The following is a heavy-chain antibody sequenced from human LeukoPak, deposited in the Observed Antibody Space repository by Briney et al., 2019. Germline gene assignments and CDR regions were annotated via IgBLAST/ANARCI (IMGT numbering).Heavy chain of an antibody. J-gene: IGHJ4*02. V-gene: IGHV3-30*18. CDR1: GFTFSTFG. CDR2: ISHDGSNK. CDR3: AKDRWDDSSGSPDY. D-gene: IGHD3-22*01. Sequence: PGGSLRLSCSGSGFTFSTFGMHWVRQAPGKGLEWLAVISHDGSNKDYPDSVKGRFAISRDNSKNTLFLQMNSLRAEDTAVYYCAKDRWDDSSGSPDYWGQGTLVTVSS.